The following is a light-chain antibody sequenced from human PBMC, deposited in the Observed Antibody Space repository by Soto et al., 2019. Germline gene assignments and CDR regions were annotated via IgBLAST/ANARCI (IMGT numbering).Light chain of an antibody. CDR3: QQSYSTPQT. V-gene: IGKV1-39*01. CDR1: QSISSY. Sequence: DIPMTQSPSSLSASVGDRVTITCRASQSISSYLNWYQQKPGKAPKLLIYAASSLQSGVPSRFSGSGSGTDFTLTISSLQPEDFATYYCQQSYSTPQTFGQGTKV. CDR2: AAS. J-gene: IGKJ1*01.